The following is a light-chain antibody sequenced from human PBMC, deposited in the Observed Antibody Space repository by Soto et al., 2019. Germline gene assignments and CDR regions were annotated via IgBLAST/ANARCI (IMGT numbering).Light chain of an antibody. V-gene: IGKV3-11*01. CDR2: DAY. CDR1: QSVSSY. J-gene: IGKJ1*01. CDR3: HQRSNWPLT. Sequence: EIVLTQSPATLSLSPGERATLSCRASQSVSSYLAWYQQKPGQAPRLLIYDAYNRATGIPARFSGSGSGKDFTLTISSLEHEDFAVYYCHQRSNWPLTFGQGTKGEIK.